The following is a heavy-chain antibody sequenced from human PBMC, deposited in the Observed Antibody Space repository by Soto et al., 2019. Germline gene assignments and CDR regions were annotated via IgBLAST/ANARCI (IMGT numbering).Heavy chain of an antibody. Sequence: SETLSLTCAVSGYSISRGYYWGWIRQPPGKGLEWIGNIFHTGSTSYNPSLKSRVAMSVDTSKNDFSLRLSSVTAADTAVYYCARSFGELSFDYWGQGALVTVS. CDR2: IFHTGST. CDR3: ARSFGELSFDY. CDR1: GYSISRGYY. V-gene: IGHV4-38-2*01. D-gene: IGHD3-10*01. J-gene: IGHJ4*02.